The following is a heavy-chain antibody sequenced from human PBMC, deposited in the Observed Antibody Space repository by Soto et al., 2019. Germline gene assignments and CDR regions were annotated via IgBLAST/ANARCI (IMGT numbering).Heavy chain of an antibody. CDR3: ERVSEYQLLLPLLFDY. V-gene: IGHV3-30-3*01. CDR1: GFTFSSYG. D-gene: IGHD2-2*01. Sequence: QVQLVESGGGVVQPGRSLRLSCAASGFTFSSYGMHWVRQAPGKGLEWVAVISYDGSNKYYADSVKGRFTISRDNSKNTLYLQMNSLRAEDTAVYYCERVSEYQLLLPLLFDYWGQGTLVTVSS. J-gene: IGHJ4*02. CDR2: ISYDGSNK.